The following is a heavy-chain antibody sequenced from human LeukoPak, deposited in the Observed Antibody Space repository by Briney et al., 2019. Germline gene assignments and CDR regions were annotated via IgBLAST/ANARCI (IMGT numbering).Heavy chain of an antibody. V-gene: IGHV3-23*01. D-gene: IGHD3-3*01. J-gene: IGHJ4*02. CDR3: AKAADFWSGYHIPPFDY. Sequence: GGSLRLSCAASEFTFNSYGMSWVRQAPGKGLEWVSAISGSGGTTYYADSVKGRFTISRDNSKNTLYLQMNSLRAEDTAVYYCAKAADFWSGYHIPPFDYWGQGTLVTVSS. CDR2: ISGSGGTT. CDR1: EFTFNSYG.